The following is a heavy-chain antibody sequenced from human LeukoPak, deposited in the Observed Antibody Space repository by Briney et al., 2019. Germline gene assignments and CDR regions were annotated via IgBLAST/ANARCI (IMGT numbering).Heavy chain of an antibody. V-gene: IGHV4-34*01. CDR2: INHSGGT. J-gene: IGHJ4*02. D-gene: IGHD6-19*01. CDR1: GGSISSGGYY. Sequence: SETLSLTCAVSGGSISSGGYYWNWIRQPPGKGLEWIGEINHSGGTNYNPSLKSRVTLSVDTSKNQFSLKLSSVTAADTAVYYCAIDTSGRSYWGQGTLVTVSS. CDR3: AIDTSGRSY.